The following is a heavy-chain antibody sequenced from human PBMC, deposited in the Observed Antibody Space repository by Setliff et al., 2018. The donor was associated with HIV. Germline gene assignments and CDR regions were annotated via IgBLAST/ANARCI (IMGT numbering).Heavy chain of an antibody. D-gene: IGHD3-10*01. CDR3: TRRKDRFGEFVVDY. V-gene: IGHV4-34*01. CDR2: VNHSGTT. J-gene: IGHJ4*02. CDR1: GGSFSGYY. Sequence: PSETLSLTCAVYGGSFSGYYWNWIRQPPGKGLEWIGEVNHSGTTNYHPSLKSRVTISVDTSKNQFSLKLTSLTAADTAVYYCTRRKDRFGEFVVDYWGQGTLVTVSS.